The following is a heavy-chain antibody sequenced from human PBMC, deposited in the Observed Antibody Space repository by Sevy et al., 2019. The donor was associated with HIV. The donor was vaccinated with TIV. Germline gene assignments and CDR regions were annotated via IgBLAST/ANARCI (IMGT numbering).Heavy chain of an antibody. CDR2: NYYNGRT. Sequence: SETLSLTCTVSGDSISGYYWSWIRQSPGKKLQWIGYNYYNGRTNYDPSLKSRVTLSVDTSKNQFSLKLSSVTAADTAVYYCARAAADYYYGMDVWGQGTTVTVSS. V-gene: IGHV4-59*01. CDR3: ARAAADYYYGMDV. CDR1: GDSISGYY. J-gene: IGHJ6*02.